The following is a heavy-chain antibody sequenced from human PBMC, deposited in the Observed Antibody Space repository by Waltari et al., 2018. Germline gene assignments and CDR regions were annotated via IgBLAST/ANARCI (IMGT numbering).Heavy chain of an antibody. Sequence: QVQLVESGGGVVQPGGSLRLSCAASGFTFSSYGMHWVRQAPGKGLEWVAFIRYEGSNKYYADSVKGRFTISRDNSKNTLYLQMNSLRAEDTAVYYCAKSILIAVAWAAFDYWGQGTLVTVSS. D-gene: IGHD6-19*01. CDR3: AKSILIAVAWAAFDY. V-gene: IGHV3-30*02. CDR1: GFTFSSYG. J-gene: IGHJ4*02. CDR2: IRYEGSNK.